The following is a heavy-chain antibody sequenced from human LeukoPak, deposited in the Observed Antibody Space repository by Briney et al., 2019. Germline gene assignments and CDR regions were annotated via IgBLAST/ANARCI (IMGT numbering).Heavy chain of an antibody. J-gene: IGHJ3*02. D-gene: IGHD2-2*01. Sequence: PSETLSLTCTVSGGPISSYYWSWIRQPAGKGLEWIGRIYTSGSTNYNPSLKSRVTMSVDTSKNQFSLKLSSVTAADTAVYYCATYSCSSTSCYVDQDAFDIWGQGTMVTVSS. CDR3: ATYSCSSTSCYVDQDAFDI. CDR2: IYTSGST. V-gene: IGHV4-4*07. CDR1: GGPISSYY.